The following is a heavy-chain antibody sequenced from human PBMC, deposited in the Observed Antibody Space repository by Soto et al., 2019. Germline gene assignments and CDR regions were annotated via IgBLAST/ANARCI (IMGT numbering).Heavy chain of an antibody. V-gene: IGHV4-59*01. CDR1: GVSISSYY. J-gene: IGHJ2*01. CDR2: IYYSGST. Sequence: QVQLQESGPGLVKPSETLSLTCTVSGVSISSYYWSWIRQPPGKGLEWIGYIYYSGSTNYNPSLKIRVTISVDPSKNQFSLKLGSVTAADTDVYYCARGRGGYFDLWGRGTLVTVSS. CDR3: ARGRGGYFDL.